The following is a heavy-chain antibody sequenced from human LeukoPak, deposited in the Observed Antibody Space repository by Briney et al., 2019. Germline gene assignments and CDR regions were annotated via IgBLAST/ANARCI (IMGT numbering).Heavy chain of an antibody. CDR1: GGTFSSYA. J-gene: IGHJ3*02. V-gene: IGHV1-69*04. CDR3: ARDLCGGDCYSRSDAFDI. D-gene: IGHD2-21*02. Sequence: ASVKVSCKASGGTFSSYAISWVRQAPGQGLEWMGRIIPILGIANYAQKFQGRVTITADKSTSTAYMELSSLRSEDTAVYYCARDLCGGDCYSRSDAFDIWGQGTMVTVSS. CDR2: IIPILGIA.